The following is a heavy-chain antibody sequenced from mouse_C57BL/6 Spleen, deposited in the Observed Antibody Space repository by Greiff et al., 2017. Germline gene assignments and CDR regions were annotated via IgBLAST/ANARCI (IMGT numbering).Heavy chain of an antibody. CDR2: SRNKANDYTT. CDR3: ARALYDYDADYYAMDY. D-gene: IGHD2-4*01. Sequence: EVQVVESGGGLVQSGRSLRLSCATSGFTFSDFYMEWVRQAPGKGLEWIAASRNKANDYTTEYSASVKGRFIVSRDTSQSILYLQMNALRAEDTAIYYCARALYDYDADYYAMDYWGQGTSVTVSS. J-gene: IGHJ4*01. V-gene: IGHV7-1*01. CDR1: GFTFSDFY.